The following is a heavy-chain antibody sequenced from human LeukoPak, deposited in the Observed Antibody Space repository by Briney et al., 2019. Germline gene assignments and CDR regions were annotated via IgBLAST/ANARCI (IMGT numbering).Heavy chain of an antibody. V-gene: IGHV2-5*01. CDR2: IYWNDDK. J-gene: IGHJ4*02. CDR3: AHSRDSWNVFDY. D-gene: IGHD1-1*01. Sequence: SGPTLVNPTQTPTLTCTFSGFSLSTSGVGVGWIRQPPGKALEWLALIYWNDDKRYSPSLKSRLTITKDTSKNQVVLTMTNMDPVDTATYYCAHSRDSWNVFDYWGQGTLVTVSS. CDR1: GFSLSTSGVG.